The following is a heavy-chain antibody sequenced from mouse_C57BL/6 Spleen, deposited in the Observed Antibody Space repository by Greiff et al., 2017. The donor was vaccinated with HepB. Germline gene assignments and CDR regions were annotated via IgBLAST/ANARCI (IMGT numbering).Heavy chain of an antibody. D-gene: IGHD2-1*01. CDR1: GYTFTSYW. CDR2: IDPSDSYT. CDR3: ARSHYGNPGGY. Sequence: QVQLQQPGAELVMPGASVKLSCKASGYTFTSYWMHWVKQRPGQGLEWIGEIDPSDSYTNYNQKFKGKSTLTEDKSSSTAYMQLSSLTSEDSAVYYCARSHYGNPGGYWGQGTTLTVSS. V-gene: IGHV1-69*01. J-gene: IGHJ2*01.